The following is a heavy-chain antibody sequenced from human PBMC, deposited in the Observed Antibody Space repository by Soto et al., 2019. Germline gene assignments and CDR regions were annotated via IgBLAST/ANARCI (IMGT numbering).Heavy chain of an antibody. J-gene: IGHJ4*02. CDR2: VYNSGST. D-gene: IGHD6-13*01. Sequence: SETLSLTCTVSGGSISSNYWTWIRQPPGKGLEWIGYVYNSGSTNYNPSLKSRVTISEDTSKSQFSLKVNSMTAADTAVYYCARYRRGAVAGYTLDNWGQGILVTVSS. V-gene: IGHV4-59*01. CDR1: GGSISSNY. CDR3: ARYRRGAVAGYTLDN.